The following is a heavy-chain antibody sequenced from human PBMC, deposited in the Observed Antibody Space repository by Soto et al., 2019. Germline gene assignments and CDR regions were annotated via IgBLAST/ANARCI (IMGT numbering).Heavy chain of an antibody. CDR3: ASFSIAAVDPYGMAV. CDR1: GYTFTSYG. D-gene: IGHD6-13*01. J-gene: IGHJ6*02. Sequence: QVQLVQSGAEVKKPGASVKVSCKASGYTFTSYGISWVRQAPGQGLERMGWISAYTGNTNHAPKLQGRVTMTTVSSTSTADMGLRSLRSDDTAVYYCASFSIAAVDPYGMAVWGQGTRVTVSS. CDR2: ISAYTGNT. V-gene: IGHV1-18*01.